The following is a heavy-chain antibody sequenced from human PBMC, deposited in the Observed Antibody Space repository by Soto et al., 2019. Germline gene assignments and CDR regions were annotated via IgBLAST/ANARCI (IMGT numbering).Heavy chain of an antibody. Sequence: PGGSLRLSCAAPGFTFSNHAMSWVRQAPGKGLEWVSAISGSGGSTYYADSVKGRFTISRDNSKNTLYLQMNSLRAEDTAVYYCAKDTRGDYDLFAFDIWGQGTMVTVSS. CDR1: GFTFSNHA. V-gene: IGHV3-23*01. CDR3: AKDTRGDYDLFAFDI. D-gene: IGHD3-9*01. J-gene: IGHJ3*02. CDR2: ISGSGGST.